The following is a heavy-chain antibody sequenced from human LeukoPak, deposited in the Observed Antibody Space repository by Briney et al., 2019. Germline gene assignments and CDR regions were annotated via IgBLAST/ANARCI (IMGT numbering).Heavy chain of an antibody. Sequence: SETLSLTCAVYGGSFSGYYWSWIRQLPGKGLEWIGEINHSGSTNYNPSLKSRVTISVDTSKNQFSLKLSSVTAADTAVYYCARGDYGEDYWGQGTLVTVSS. D-gene: IGHD4-17*01. CDR3: ARGDYGEDY. J-gene: IGHJ4*02. V-gene: IGHV4-34*01. CDR2: INHSGST. CDR1: GGSFSGYY.